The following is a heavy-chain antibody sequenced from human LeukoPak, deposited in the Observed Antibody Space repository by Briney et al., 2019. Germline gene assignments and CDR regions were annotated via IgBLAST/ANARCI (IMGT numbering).Heavy chain of an antibody. J-gene: IGHJ4*02. CDR2: IFYSGST. CDR1: GGSISNYY. Sequence: SETLSLTCTVSGGSISNYYWTWIRQPPGKGLEWIGYIFYSGSTNYNPSLKSRVTISVDTSRNQFSLKLSSVTAADTAVYYCARSFYYDTTGYYAVRFDYWGQGTLVTVPS. V-gene: IGHV4-59*08. D-gene: IGHD3-22*01. CDR3: ARSFYYDTTGYYAVRFDY.